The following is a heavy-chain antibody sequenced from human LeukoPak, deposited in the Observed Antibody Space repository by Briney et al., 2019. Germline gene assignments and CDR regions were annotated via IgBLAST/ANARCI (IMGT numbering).Heavy chain of an antibody. J-gene: IGHJ4*02. CDR3: ARAHTDHRLRFLEWLLYYFDY. Sequence: GASVKVSCXASGYTFTSYYMHWVRQALGQGLEWMGWINPNSGGTNYAQKFQGRVTMTRDTSISTAYMELSRLRSDDTAVYYCARAHTDHRLRFLEWLLYYFDYWGQGTLVTVSS. CDR2: INPNSGGT. V-gene: IGHV1-2*02. D-gene: IGHD3-3*01. CDR1: GYTFTSYY.